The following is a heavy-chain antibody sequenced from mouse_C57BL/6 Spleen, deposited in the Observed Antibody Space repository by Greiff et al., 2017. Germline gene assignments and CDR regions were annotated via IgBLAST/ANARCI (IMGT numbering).Heavy chain of an antibody. Sequence: QVQLQQPGAELVKPGASVKLSCKASGYTFTSYWMQWVKQRPGQGLAWIGEIDPSDSYTNYNQKFKGKATLTVDTSSSTAYMQLSSLTSEDSAVYYCARGYYGNLDYWGQGTTLTVSS. CDR1: GYTFTSYW. J-gene: IGHJ2*01. D-gene: IGHD2-1*01. CDR2: IDPSDSYT. CDR3: ARGYYGNLDY. V-gene: IGHV1-50*01.